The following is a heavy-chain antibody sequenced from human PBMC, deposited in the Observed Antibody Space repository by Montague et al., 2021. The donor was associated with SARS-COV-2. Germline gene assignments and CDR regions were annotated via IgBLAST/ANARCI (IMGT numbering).Heavy chain of an antibody. D-gene: IGHD6-13*01. V-gene: IGHV3-13*04. CDR1: GFTFSSYV. CDR3: ARATHDSSSWTYYYYYVMDV. CDR2: IGTAGDT. Sequence: SLRLSCAASGFTFSSYVMHWVRQATGKGLEWVSAIGTAGDTYYPGSVKGRFTISRENAKNSLYLQMNSLRAGDTAVYYCARATHDSSSWTYYYYYVMDVWGQGTTVTVSS. J-gene: IGHJ6*02.